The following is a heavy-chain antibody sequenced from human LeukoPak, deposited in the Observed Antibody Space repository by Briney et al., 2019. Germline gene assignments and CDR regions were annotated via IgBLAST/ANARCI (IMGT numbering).Heavy chain of an antibody. V-gene: IGHV4-4*02. CDR2: IYHSGST. CDR1: GGSISSSNW. D-gene: IGHD3-22*01. CDR3: AREIYYESSAYDY. J-gene: IGHJ4*02. Sequence: SETLSLTCAVSGGSISSSNWWSWVRQPPGKGLQGIGEIYHSGSTNYNPSLKSRVTISVDKSKNQFSLKLSSVSAADTAVYFCAREIYYESSAYDYWGQGTLVTVSS.